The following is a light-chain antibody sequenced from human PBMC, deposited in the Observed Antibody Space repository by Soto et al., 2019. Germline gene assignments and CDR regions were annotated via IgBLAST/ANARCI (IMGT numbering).Light chain of an antibody. CDR1: SSDVGGHNY. V-gene: IGLV2-8*01. Sequence: QSVLTQPPSASGSPGQSVTISCTGTSSDVGGHNYVSWYQQYPGRAPKLMIYEVTKRPSGVPDRFSGSKSGNTASLTVSGLQAEDEADYYCSSYAASNNFYFVFGGGTQLTVL. CDR2: EVT. CDR3: SSYAASNNFYFV. J-gene: IGLJ7*01.